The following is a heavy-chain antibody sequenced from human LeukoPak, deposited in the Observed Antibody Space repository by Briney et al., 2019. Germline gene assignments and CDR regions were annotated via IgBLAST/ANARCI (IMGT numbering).Heavy chain of an antibody. CDR3: AKNRGGGSHYYYQMTV. CDR1: GFTFSSFA. CDR2: ISSSGSGT. J-gene: IGHJ6*03. D-gene: IGHD3-16*01. V-gene: IGHV3-23*01. Sequence: GGSLRLSCAASGFTFSSFAMSWVRQAPGKGLEWVSTISSSGSGTYYADSVKGRFTISRDNSKNTLYLQLNSLRVEDTAVYYCAKNRGGGSHYYYQMTVGAKGPT.